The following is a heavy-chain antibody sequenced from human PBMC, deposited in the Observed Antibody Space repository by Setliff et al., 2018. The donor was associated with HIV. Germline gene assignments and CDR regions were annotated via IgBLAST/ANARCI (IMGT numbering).Heavy chain of an antibody. CDR1: GGSISSHY. V-gene: IGHV4-59*11. J-gene: IGHJ4*02. CDR3: AREAYFFASGTYYFDS. CDR2: IHYSGST. Sequence: SETLSLTCNVSGGSISSHYWSWIRQPPGKGLEWIGSIHYSGSTNYNPSLKSRVTISVDTSKNQFSLKLSSVTAADTALYFCAREAYFFASGTYYFDSWGQGTLVTVSS. D-gene: IGHD3-10*01.